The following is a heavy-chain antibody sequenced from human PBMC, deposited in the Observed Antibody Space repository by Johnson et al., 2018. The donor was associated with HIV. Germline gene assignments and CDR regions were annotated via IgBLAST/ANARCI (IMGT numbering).Heavy chain of an antibody. D-gene: IGHD6-19*01. Sequence: EQLVESGGGVVQPGRSLRLSCAASGFTFSNSAMHWVRQAPGKGLEWVANIKQDGSEKYYVDSVKGRFTISRDNSKSTLYLQMNSLGAEDTAVYYCATFGYTSGWIVTDDAFDVWGHGTLVTVSS. CDR2: IKQDGSEK. V-gene: IGHV3-7*01. CDR1: GFTFSNSA. J-gene: IGHJ3*01. CDR3: ATFGYTSGWIVTDDAFDV.